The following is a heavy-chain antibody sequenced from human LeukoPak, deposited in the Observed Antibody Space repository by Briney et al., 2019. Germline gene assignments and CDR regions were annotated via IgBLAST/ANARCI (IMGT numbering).Heavy chain of an antibody. J-gene: IGHJ6*03. CDR2: IWHDGSVE. CDR3: AKEGDQFRGYLDA. D-gene: IGHD3-16*01. Sequence: GRSLRLSCTASGFMFSRLGMQWVRQAPGEGLEWVAMIWHDGSVEEYADSVKGRFTISRDNSQNTLYPQMNSLRDDDTAVYYCAKEGDQFRGYLDAWGKGTTVTVSS. CDR1: GFMFSRLG. V-gene: IGHV3-33*06.